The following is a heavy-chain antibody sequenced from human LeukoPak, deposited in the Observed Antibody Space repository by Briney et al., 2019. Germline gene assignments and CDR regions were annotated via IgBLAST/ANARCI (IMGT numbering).Heavy chain of an antibody. V-gene: IGHV1-46*01. CDR1: GYTFTSYY. J-gene: IGHJ4*02. D-gene: IGHD3-10*01. CDR2: INPSGGST. Sequence: ASVKVSCKASGYTFTSYYMHWVRQAPGQGLEWMGIINPSGGSTSYAQKFQGRVTMTRDTSTSTVYMELSSLRSEDTAVYYCAFTGSDGDPFDYWGQGTLVTVSS. CDR3: AFTGSDGDPFDY.